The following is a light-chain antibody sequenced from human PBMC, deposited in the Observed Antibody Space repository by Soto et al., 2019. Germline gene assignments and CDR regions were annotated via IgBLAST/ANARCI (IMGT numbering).Light chain of an antibody. V-gene: IGKV1-5*01. CDR1: KTISSW. Sequence: STLAGSVGDRVTITCRASKTISSWLAWYQQKPGXXXKXXXYAASTLQSGVPSRFSGSGYGTDFTLTISSLQPEDFATYYCQQYGSFPATFGQGNKVDIK. CDR2: AAS. J-gene: IGKJ1*01. CDR3: QQYGSFPAT.